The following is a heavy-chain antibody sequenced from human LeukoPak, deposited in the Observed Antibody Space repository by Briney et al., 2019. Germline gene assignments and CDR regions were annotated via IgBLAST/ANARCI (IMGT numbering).Heavy chain of an antibody. CDR1: GGSISSGGYY. Sequence: SQTLSLTCTVSGGSISSGGYYWSWIRQHPGKGLEWIGYIYYSGSTYYNPSLKSRVTVSVDTSKNLFSLKLSSVTAAGTAVYYCARTPLGYCSGGSCYSVEFDYWGQGTLVTVSS. D-gene: IGHD2-15*01. CDR2: IYYSGST. J-gene: IGHJ4*02. CDR3: ARTPLGYCSGGSCYSVEFDY. V-gene: IGHV4-31*03.